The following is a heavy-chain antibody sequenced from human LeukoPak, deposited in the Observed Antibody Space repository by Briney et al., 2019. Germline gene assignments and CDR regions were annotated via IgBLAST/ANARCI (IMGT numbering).Heavy chain of an antibody. CDR3: ARLDSSGYYYLNWSDP. CDR2: IYPGDSDT. D-gene: IGHD3-22*01. V-gene: IGHV5-51*01. CDR1: GYSFTSYW. J-gene: IGHJ5*02. Sequence: GESLKISCKGSGYSFTSYWIGWVRQMPGKGLEWMGIIYPGDSDTRYSPSFQGQVTISADKSISTAYLQWSSLKASDTAMYYCARLDSSGYYYLNWSDPWGQGTLVTVSS.